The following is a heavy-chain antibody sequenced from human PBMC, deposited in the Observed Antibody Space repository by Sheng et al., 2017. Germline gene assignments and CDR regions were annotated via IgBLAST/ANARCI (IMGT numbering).Heavy chain of an antibody. CDR1: GGTFSSYA. CDR2: IIPIFGTA. D-gene: IGHD3-22*01. J-gene: IGHJ1*01. V-gene: IGHV1-69*05. Sequence: QVQLVQSGAEVKKPGSSVKVSCKASGGTFSSYAISWVRQAPGQGLEWMGGIIPIFGTANYAQKFQGRVTITTDESTSTAYMELSSLRSEDTAVYYCARGAEGKGYYDSSGRGEYFQHWGQGTLVTVSS. CDR3: ARGAEGKGYYDSSGRGEYFQH.